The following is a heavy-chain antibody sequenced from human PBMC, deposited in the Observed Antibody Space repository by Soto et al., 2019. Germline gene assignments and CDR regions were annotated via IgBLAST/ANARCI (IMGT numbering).Heavy chain of an antibody. CDR2: INTYNGGT. Sequence: QVQLVQSGAEVKKPGASVKVSCKPSGYPFTSYGITWVRQAPGQGLEWVGWINTYNGGTNYAQKLQGRVTVTTDTSTSTAYMELRSLRSDDTAVYFCARYCSGGTCHRGVPDYWGQGTLVTVS. D-gene: IGHD2-15*01. V-gene: IGHV1-18*01. J-gene: IGHJ4*02. CDR3: ARYCSGGTCHRGVPDY. CDR1: GYPFTSYG.